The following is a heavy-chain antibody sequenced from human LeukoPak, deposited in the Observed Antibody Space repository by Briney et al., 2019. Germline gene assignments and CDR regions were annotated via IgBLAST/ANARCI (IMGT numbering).Heavy chain of an antibody. V-gene: IGHV4-39*07. D-gene: IGHD3-10*01. CDR3: ASVSTGPGHCDI. CDR1: GGSISSSSYY. CDR2: INHSGST. J-gene: IGHJ3*02. Sequence: PSETLSLTCTVSGGSISSSSYYWGWIRQPPGKGLEWIGEINHSGSTNYNPSLKSRVTISVDTSKNQFSLKLSSVTAADTAVYYCASVSTGPGHCDIWGQGTMVTVSS.